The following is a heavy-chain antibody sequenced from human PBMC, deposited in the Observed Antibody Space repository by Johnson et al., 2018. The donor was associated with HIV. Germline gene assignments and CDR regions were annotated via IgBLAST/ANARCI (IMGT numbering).Heavy chain of an antibody. Sequence: VQLVESGGGLVHPGRSLRLSCATSGFTFDDYAMHWVRQAPGKGLEWVAGISWNSGNIAYVDSVKGRFTISRDNARNSLYLQMDSLRPDDTALYYCVKGTMVVIAISGAFDIWGQGTMVTVSS. V-gene: IGHV3-9*01. CDR3: VKGTMVVIAISGAFDI. CDR1: GFTFDDYA. CDR2: ISWNSGNI. J-gene: IGHJ3*02. D-gene: IGHD2-21*01.